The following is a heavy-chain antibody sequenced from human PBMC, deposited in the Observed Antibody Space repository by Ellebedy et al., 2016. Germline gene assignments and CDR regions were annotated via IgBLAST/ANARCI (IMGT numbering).Heavy chain of an antibody. CDR2: ISSSGSTI. Sequence: GGSLRLSXAASGFTFSDYYMSWIRQAPGKGLEWVSYISSSGSTIYYADSVKGRFTISRDNAKNSLYLQMNSLRAEDTAVYYCAREDVDTAMVGYYYGMDVWGQGTTVTVSS. J-gene: IGHJ6*02. CDR1: GFTFSDYY. V-gene: IGHV3-11*01. D-gene: IGHD5-18*01. CDR3: AREDVDTAMVGYYYGMDV.